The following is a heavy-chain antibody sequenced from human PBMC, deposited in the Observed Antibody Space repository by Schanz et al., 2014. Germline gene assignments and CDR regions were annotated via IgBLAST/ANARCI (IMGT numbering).Heavy chain of an antibody. CDR3: ARDGYNAYDLKRGDY. D-gene: IGHD5-12*01. CDR2: IKQDGSEK. CDR1: GFTLTSYA. J-gene: IGHJ4*02. Sequence: VQLVESGGGVVQPGGSLRLSCEASGFTLTSYALTWVRQAPGKGLEWVANIKQDGSEKYYVDSVQGRFTISRDNAKNSLYLQMNSLRAEDTAVYYCARDGYNAYDLKRGDYWGQGTQVAVSS. V-gene: IGHV3-7*01.